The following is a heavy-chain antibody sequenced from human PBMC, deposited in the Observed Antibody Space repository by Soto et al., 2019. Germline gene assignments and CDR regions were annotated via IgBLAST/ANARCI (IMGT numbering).Heavy chain of an antibody. CDR1: GYTFTSYA. CDR2: INAGNGNT. Sequence: ASVKVSCKASGYTFTSYAMHWVRQAPGQRLEWMGWINAGNGNTKYSQKFQGRVTITRDTSASTAYMGLSSLRSEDTAVYYCARDRSYGDYGVDYWGQGTLVTVSS. CDR3: ARDRSYGDYGVDY. V-gene: IGHV1-3*01. D-gene: IGHD4-17*01. J-gene: IGHJ4*02.